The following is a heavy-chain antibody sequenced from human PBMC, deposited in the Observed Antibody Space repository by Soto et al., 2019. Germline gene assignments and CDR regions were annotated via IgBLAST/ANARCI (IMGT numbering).Heavy chain of an antibody. CDR3: ARINFGY. CDR1: GGSFSGYY. J-gene: IGHJ4*02. V-gene: IGHV4-34*01. CDR2: INHSGST. Sequence: QVQLQQWGAGLLKPSETLSLTCAVYGGSFSGYYWSWIRQPPGKGLEWIGEINHSGSTNYNPYLKSRVNISVDTSKNQFSLKLSSVTAADTAVYYCARINFGYWGQGTLVTVSS.